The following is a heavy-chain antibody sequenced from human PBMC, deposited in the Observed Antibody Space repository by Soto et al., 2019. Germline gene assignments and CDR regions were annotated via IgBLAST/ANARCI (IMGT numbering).Heavy chain of an antibody. CDR1: GYTFTSYG. J-gene: IGHJ4*02. CDR3: ARDWLGIDY. V-gene: IGHV1-18*01. CDR2: INPYNGNT. D-gene: IGHD3-10*01. Sequence: QVQLVQSGAEVKKPGASVKVSCKASGYTFTSYGISWVRQAPGQGIEWMGWINPYNGNTNYAQKHQGMVTMTTDTSTNTAYMELRSLRSYATAVYYCARDWLGIDYWCQGTLVTVSS.